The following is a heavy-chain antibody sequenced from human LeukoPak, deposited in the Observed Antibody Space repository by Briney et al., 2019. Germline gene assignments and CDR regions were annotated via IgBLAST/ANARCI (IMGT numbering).Heavy chain of an antibody. CDR1: GFTFSSFG. Sequence: GGSLRLSCAASGFTFSSFGMSWVRQAPGKGLEWVSDISGSGGSTYYADSVKGRFTISRDNSKNTLFLQMNRLRPEDAAVYYCAKAPVTTCRGAYCYPFDYWGQGTLVTVSS. J-gene: IGHJ4*02. V-gene: IGHV3-23*01. CDR3: AKAPVTTCRGAYCYPFDY. D-gene: IGHD2-21*01. CDR2: ISGSGGST.